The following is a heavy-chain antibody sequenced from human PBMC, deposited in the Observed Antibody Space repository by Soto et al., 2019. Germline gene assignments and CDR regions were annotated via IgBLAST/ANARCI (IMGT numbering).Heavy chain of an antibody. CDR3: AKGVDSSNWY. D-gene: IGHD6-13*01. Sequence: PGESLKISCAASGFTFSNYAMSWVRQAPGSGLEWVSSISGSGGSTFYTNSVKGRFTISRYNFRNTLYLQMNSLRVEDAAVYYCAKGVDSSNWY. V-gene: IGHV3-23*01. J-gene: IGHJ2*01. CDR1: GFTFSNYA. CDR2: ISGSGGST.